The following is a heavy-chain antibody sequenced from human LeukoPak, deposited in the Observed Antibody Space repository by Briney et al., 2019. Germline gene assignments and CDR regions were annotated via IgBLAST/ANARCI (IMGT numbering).Heavy chain of an antibody. CDR3: ARGREGIAARWWVEEPRWYFFDP. D-gene: IGHD6-6*01. Sequence: SGGSLRLSCAASGFTFSSYTMNWVRQVPGKGLEWVSSISSSSSNIYYADSVKGRFTISRDNAMKSLYLQMNSLRAEDTAVYYCARGREGIAARWWVEEPRWYFFDPWGQGTLVTVSS. CDR1: GFTFSSYT. V-gene: IGHV3-21*01. CDR2: ISSSSSNI. J-gene: IGHJ5*02.